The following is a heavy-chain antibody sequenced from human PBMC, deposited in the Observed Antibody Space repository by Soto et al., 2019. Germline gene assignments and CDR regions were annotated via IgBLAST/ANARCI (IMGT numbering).Heavy chain of an antibody. Sequence: QVRLVESGGGVVQPGTSLRLSCAASGFTFSSYAIHWVRQAPGKGLECVAFMSSYGSNTFYADSVRGRFTVSRDNSTSTLYLRMTGLLPEDTAVYYCTKSHSTALVPYYCEYWGQGTPVTVSS. V-gene: IGHV3-30*18. D-gene: IGHD5-18*01. CDR1: GFTFSSYA. CDR2: MSSYGSNT. J-gene: IGHJ4*02. CDR3: TKSHSTALVPYYCEY.